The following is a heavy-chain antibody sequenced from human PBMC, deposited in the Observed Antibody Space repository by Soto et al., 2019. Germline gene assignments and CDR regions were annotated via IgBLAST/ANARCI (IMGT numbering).Heavy chain of an antibody. Sequence: ASVKVSCKASGYTFSSNGISWVRQAPGQGLEWMGWISGYSGHTYYAQKFQGRVTMTTDTSTNTVYMELRSLRSDDTAVYYCAREWDNKSEHSSGWYDDFWGQGTLVTVSS. CDR3: AREWDNKSEHSSGWYDDF. CDR2: ISGYSGHT. D-gene: IGHD6-19*01. V-gene: IGHV1-18*01. CDR1: GYTFSSNG. J-gene: IGHJ4*02.